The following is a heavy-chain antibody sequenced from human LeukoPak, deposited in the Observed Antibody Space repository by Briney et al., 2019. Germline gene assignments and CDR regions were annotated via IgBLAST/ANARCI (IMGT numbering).Heavy chain of an antibody. CDR1: GVSIRSGSYY. J-gene: IGHJ4*02. CDR2: IYTSGTT. Sequence: SETLSLTCTVSGVSIRSGSYYWNWIRQPAGKGLEWIGRIYTSGTTNYNPSLKSRVTISVGTSKSQFSLKLSSVTAADTAVYYCARDVSPRQGYSSSWSSSRKSYYFDYWGQGTLVTVSS. CDR3: ARDVSPRQGYSSSWSSSRKSYYFDY. D-gene: IGHD6-13*01. V-gene: IGHV4-61*02.